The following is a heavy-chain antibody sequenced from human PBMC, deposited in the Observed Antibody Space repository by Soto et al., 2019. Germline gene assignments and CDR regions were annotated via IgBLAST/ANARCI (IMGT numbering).Heavy chain of an antibody. CDR1: GYTFTSYA. V-gene: IGHV1-3*01. Sequence: ASVKVCCKASGYTFTSYAIHWVRQARGQRLEWLGYMSAGIGNKKSSHLCQDRLILTRETSATTAYLELSGLTSDDTAIYYCARVVDVRPATYSGMDVWGPGTRVTVSS. CDR2: MSAGIGNK. D-gene: IGHD2-21*01. CDR3: ARVVDVRPATYSGMDV. J-gene: IGHJ6*02.